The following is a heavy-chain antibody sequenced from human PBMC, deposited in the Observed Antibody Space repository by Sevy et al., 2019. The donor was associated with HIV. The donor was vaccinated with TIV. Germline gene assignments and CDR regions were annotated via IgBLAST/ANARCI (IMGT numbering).Heavy chain of an antibody. D-gene: IGHD1-26*01. CDR1: GGSISGNF. CDR2: IYYSGST. Sequence: SETLSLTCSVSGGSISGNFWTWIRQPPGKGLEWIWYIYYSGSTNSNPSLKSRVSISLDTSKNQFSLRLNSVTAADTAVYYCASGSGSYYDAFHIWGQGTMVTVSS. J-gene: IGHJ3*02. V-gene: IGHV4-59*01. CDR3: ASGSGSYYDAFHI.